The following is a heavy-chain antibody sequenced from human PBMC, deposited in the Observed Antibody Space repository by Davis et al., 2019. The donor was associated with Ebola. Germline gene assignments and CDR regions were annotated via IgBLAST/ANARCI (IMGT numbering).Heavy chain of an antibody. D-gene: IGHD3-22*01. J-gene: IGHJ4*02. Sequence: ASVKVSCKTSGYTFITYFIHWVRQAPGQGLEWMGWISDFARTTNYAHKFQGRVAMTTDTSTSTAYMELRSLRSDDTAVYYCARVSFIAVVMIDYWGQGTLVTVSS. CDR3: ARVSFIAVVMIDY. CDR2: ISDFARTT. V-gene: IGHV1-18*04. CDR1: GYTFITYF.